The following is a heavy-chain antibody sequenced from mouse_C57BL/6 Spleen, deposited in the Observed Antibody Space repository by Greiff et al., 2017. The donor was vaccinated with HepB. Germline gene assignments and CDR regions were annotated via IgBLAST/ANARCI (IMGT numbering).Heavy chain of an antibody. D-gene: IGHD1-1*01. CDR3: AKNDGDATVGRNYAMDY. CDR1: GFSLTSYG. V-gene: IGHV2-5*01. CDR2: IWRGGST. J-gene: IGHJ4*01. Sequence: VKLVESGPGLVQPSQSLSITCTVSGFSLTSYGVHWVRQSPGKGLEWLGVIWRGGSTDYNAAFMSRLSITKDNSKSQVFFKMNSLQADDTAIYYCAKNDGDATVGRNYAMDYWGQGTSVTVSS.